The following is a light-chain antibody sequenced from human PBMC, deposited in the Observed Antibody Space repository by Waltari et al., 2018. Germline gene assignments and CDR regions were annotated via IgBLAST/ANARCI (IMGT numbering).Light chain of an antibody. Sequence: VLTQSPGTLSLSPGERATLSCRAIPRLTKNYLAWYQQKPGQAPRLLIYGASSRAAGIPDRFSGSGSGTDFTLTISRLEPDDFAVYYCQQYGSSIMYTFGQGTKLEIK. CDR1: PRLTKNY. CDR3: QQYGSSIMYT. J-gene: IGKJ2*01. V-gene: IGKV3-20*01. CDR2: GAS.